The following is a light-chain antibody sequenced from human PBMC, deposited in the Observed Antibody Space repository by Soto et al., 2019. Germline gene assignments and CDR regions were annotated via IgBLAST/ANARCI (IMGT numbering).Light chain of an antibody. CDR2: RNN. CDR3: AAWDDSLTGLYV. V-gene: IGLV1-47*01. CDR1: TSNIGGNY. Sequence: QSALTQPASVSGTPGQTITISCSGTTSNIGGNYVHWFQQFPGTAPKLLIFRNNRRPSGVPDRFSGSKSGTSASLAISGLRSEDEADYYCAAWDDSLTGLYVFGSGTKVTVL. J-gene: IGLJ1*01.